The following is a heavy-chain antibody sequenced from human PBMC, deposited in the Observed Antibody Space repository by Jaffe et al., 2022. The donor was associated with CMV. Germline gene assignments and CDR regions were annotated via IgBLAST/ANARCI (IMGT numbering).Heavy chain of an antibody. CDR1: GFTFSSYS. D-gene: IGHD1-26*01. J-gene: IGHJ2*01. CDR3: AGWDTGISRGWYFDL. CDR2: ISSSSSYI. V-gene: IGHV3-21*01. Sequence: EVQLVESGGGLVKPGGSLRLSCAASGFTFSSYSMNWVRQAPGKGLEWVSSISSSSSYIYYADSVKGRFTISRDNAKNSLYLQMNSLRAEDTAVYYCAGWDTGISRGWYFDLWGRGTLVTVSS.